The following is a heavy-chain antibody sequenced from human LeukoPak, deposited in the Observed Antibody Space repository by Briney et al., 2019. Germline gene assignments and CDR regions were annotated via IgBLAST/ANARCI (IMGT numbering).Heavy chain of an antibody. CDR1: GGSFSGYY. CDR2: INHSGST. CDR3: ARHIARYAFWGSYRYLFDY. Sequence: SETLSLTCAVYGGSFSGYYWSWIRQPPGKGLEWIGEINHSGSTNYNPSLKSRVTISVDTSKNQLSLKLSSVTAADTAVYYCARHIARYAFWGSYRYLFDYWGQGTLVTVSS. J-gene: IGHJ4*02. D-gene: IGHD3-16*02. V-gene: IGHV4-34*01.